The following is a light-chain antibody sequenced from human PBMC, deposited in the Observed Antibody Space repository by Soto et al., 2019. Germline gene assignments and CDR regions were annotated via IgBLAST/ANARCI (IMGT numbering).Light chain of an antibody. Sequence: QSVLTQPASVSGSPGHSITISCTGTSSDVGGYNYVSWYQHHPGKAPKLLIYDVSNRPSGVSNRFSGSKSDNTASLTISGLQPEDGADYYCSSYTTSNTRQIVFGTGTKVTVL. J-gene: IGLJ1*01. CDR1: SSDVGGYNY. CDR3: SSYTTSNTRQIV. CDR2: DVS. V-gene: IGLV2-14*03.